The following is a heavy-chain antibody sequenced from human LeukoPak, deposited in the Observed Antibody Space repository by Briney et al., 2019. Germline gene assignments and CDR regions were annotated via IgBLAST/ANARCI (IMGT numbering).Heavy chain of an antibody. J-gene: IGHJ5*02. V-gene: IGHV1-3*01. CDR3: ARGPIAVAGTNWFDP. CDR2: INAGNGNT. D-gene: IGHD6-19*01. Sequence: GASVKVSCKASGYTFTSYAMHWVRQAPGQRLEWMGWINAGNGNTKYSQKFQGRVTITADESTSTAYMELSSLRSEDTAVYYCARGPIAVAGTNWFDPWGQGTLVTVSS. CDR1: GYTFTSYA.